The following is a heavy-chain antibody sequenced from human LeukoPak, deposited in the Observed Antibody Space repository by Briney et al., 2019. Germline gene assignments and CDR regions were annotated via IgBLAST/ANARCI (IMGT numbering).Heavy chain of an antibody. CDR3: ARDRRYGSGSYYMVFDWFDP. CDR1: GFTFSSYA. CDR2: ISYDGSNK. V-gene: IGHV3-30*04. Sequence: PGGSLRLSCAASGFTFSSYAMHWVRQAPGKGLEWVAVISYDGSNKYYADSVKGRFTISRDNSKNTLYLQMNSLRAEDTAVYYCARDRRYGSGSYYMVFDWFDPWGQGTLVTVSP. D-gene: IGHD3-10*01. J-gene: IGHJ5*02.